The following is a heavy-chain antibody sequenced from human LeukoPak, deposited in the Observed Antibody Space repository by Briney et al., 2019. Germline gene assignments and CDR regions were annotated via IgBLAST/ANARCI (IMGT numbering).Heavy chain of an antibody. CDR2: INHSGST. J-gene: IGHJ4*02. V-gene: IGHV4-34*01. D-gene: IGHD3-10*01. Sequence: SETLSLTCAVYGGSFSGYYSSWIRQPPGKGLEWIGEINHSGSTNHNPSLKSRVTISVDTSKNQFSLKLSSVTAADTAVYYCARGPGVGIDYWGQGTLVTVSS. CDR3: ARGPGVGIDY. CDR1: GGSFSGYY.